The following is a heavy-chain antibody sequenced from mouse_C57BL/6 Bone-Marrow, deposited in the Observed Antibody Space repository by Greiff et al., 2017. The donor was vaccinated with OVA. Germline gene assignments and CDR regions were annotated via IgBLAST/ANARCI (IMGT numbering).Heavy chain of an antibody. CDR2: IHPNSGST. Sequence: QVQLKQPGAELVKPGASVKLSCKASGYTFTSYWMHWVKQRPGQGLEWIGMIHPNSGSTNYNEKFKSKATLTVDKSSSTAYMQLSILTSEDSAVYYCARVIYYDFAYWGQGTLVTVSA. CDR3: ARVIYYDFAY. J-gene: IGHJ3*01. D-gene: IGHD2-4*01. V-gene: IGHV1-64*01. CDR1: GYTFTSYW.